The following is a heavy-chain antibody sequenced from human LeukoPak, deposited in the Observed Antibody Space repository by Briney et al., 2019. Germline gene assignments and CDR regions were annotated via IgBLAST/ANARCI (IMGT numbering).Heavy chain of an antibody. CDR2: ISTTVST. D-gene: IGHD3-10*01. CDR1: GDSITSYF. Sequence: SETLSLTCTVSGDSITSYFWNWVRQPAGKGLEWIGRISTTVSTDYNPSLESRITLSVDTSRNQVSLRLTSVTAADTALYYCARGRDAFYHWGQGTLVTVPS. CDR3: ARGRDAFYH. V-gene: IGHV4-4*07. J-gene: IGHJ4*02.